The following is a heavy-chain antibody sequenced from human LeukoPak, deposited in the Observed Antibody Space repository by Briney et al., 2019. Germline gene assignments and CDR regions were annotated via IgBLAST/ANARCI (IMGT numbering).Heavy chain of an antibody. CDR1: GFTFSSYT. D-gene: IGHD3-16*01. CDR2: IISSTSTR. V-gene: IGHV3-48*01. CDR3: ARDKDYAFDI. Sequence: LGGSLRLSCPASGFTFSSYTMNWIRQAPGKGLEWISYIISSTSTRSYADSVMGRFTISRDNDKNSLYLQMNSLRPEDTAVYYCARDKDYAFDIWGQGTIVTASS. J-gene: IGHJ3*02.